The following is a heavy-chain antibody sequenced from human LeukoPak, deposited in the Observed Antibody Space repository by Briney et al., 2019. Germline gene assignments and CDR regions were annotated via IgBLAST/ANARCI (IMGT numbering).Heavy chain of an antibody. CDR1: GGTFSSYA. D-gene: IGHD1-26*01. CDR2: IIPIFGTA. Sequence: SVEVSCKASGGTFSSYAISWVRQAPGQGLEWMGGIIPIFGTANYAQKFQGRVTITADESTSTAYMELSSLRSEDTAVYYCARDSIVGAPATDAFDIWGQGTMVTVSS. V-gene: IGHV1-69*01. J-gene: IGHJ3*02. CDR3: ARDSIVGAPATDAFDI.